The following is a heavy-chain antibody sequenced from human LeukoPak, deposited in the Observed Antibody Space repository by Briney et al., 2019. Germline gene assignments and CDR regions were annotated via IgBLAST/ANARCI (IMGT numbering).Heavy chain of an antibody. CDR2: MNPNSGNT. Sequence: ASVKASCKASGYTFTSYDINWVRQATGQGLEWMGWMNPNSGNTGYAQKFQGRVTMTRNTSISTAYMELSSLRSEDTAVYYCARIEAMVRGVMSLGYWGQGTLVTVSS. D-gene: IGHD3-10*01. CDR3: ARIEAMVRGVMSLGY. CDR1: GYTFTSYD. J-gene: IGHJ4*02. V-gene: IGHV1-8*01.